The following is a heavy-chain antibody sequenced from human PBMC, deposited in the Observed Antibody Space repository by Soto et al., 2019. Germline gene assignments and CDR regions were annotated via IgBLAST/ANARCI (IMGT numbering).Heavy chain of an antibody. V-gene: IGHV1-69*13. CDR3: ATTQDIVVVVAATNYYYGMDV. J-gene: IGHJ6*02. D-gene: IGHD2-15*01. CDR2: IIPIFGTA. CDR1: GGTFSSYA. Sequence: SVKVSCKASGGTFSSYAISWVRQAPGQGLEWMGGIIPIFGTANYAQKFQGRVTITADESTSTAYMELSSLRSEDTAVYYCATTQDIVVVVAATNYYYGMDVWGQGTTVTVSS.